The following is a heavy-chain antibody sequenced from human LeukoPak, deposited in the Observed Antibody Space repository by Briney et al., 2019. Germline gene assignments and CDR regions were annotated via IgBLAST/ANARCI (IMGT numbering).Heavy chain of an antibody. CDR1: GGSISSGSYY. Sequence: SETLSLTCTVSGGSISSGSYYWSWIRQPAGKGLEWIGRIYTSGSTGYNPSLKSRVTISVDTSKNQFSLKLSSVTAADTAVYYCARAGSGWLPYYYMDVWGKGTTVTISS. CDR3: ARAGSGWLPYYYMDV. D-gene: IGHD6-19*01. V-gene: IGHV4-61*02. J-gene: IGHJ6*03. CDR2: IYTSGST.